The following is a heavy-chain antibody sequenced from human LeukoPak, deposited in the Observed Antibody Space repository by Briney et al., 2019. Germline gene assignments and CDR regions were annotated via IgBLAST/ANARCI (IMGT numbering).Heavy chain of an antibody. Sequence: PGGPLRLSCGVSGFTFSSYGMHGVRQAPGKAREGVAFIRYDGSNKYYADSVKGRFTISRDNSKNTLYLQMNSLRAEDTAVYYCAISTRSDYYMDVWGKGTTVTVSS. CDR2: IRYDGSNK. CDR3: AISTRSDYYMDV. J-gene: IGHJ6*03. CDR1: GFTFSSYG. V-gene: IGHV3-30*02.